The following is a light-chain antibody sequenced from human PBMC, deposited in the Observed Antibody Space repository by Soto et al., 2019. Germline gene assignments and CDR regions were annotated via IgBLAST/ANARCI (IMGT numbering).Light chain of an antibody. CDR3: CSYAGSFVV. J-gene: IGLJ2*01. CDR1: SSDVGGYDY. CDR2: DVS. V-gene: IGLV2-11*01. Sequence: QSALTQPRSVSGSPGQSVTISCTGTSSDVGGYDYVSWYQQHPGKAPKLMLYDVSKRPSGVPDRFSGSKSGNTASLTISGLQADDEADYYCCSYAGSFVVFGGGTKL.